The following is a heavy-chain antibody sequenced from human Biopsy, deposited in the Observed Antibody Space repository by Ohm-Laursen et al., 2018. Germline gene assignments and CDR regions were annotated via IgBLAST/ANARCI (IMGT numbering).Heavy chain of an antibody. D-gene: IGHD1-1*01. CDR2: FAPENGET. J-gene: IGHJ4*02. CDR3: AADINVWNVNY. CDR1: GYTLNELS. V-gene: IGHV1-24*01. Sequence: ASVKVSCKASGYTLNELSMHWVRQVPGKGLEWMGGFAPENGETIYAQRFQGRVTMTEDTSTDTAYMELSSLRSEDTAVYYCAADINVWNVNYWGQGTQVTVSS.